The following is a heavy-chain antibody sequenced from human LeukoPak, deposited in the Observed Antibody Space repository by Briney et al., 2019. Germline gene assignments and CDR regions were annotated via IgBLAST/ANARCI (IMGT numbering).Heavy chain of an antibody. CDR2: IFYSGSS. D-gene: IGHD6-13*01. J-gene: IGHJ4*02. CDR3: ARAHTSNWYMDS. Sequence: SSETLSLTCSVSGGSITGYYWSWIRQPPGKRLEWIGYIFYSGSSHYNPSLKSRVTMSVDTSENQLSLRLSSVTAADTALYYCARAHTSNWYMDSWGRGTLVIVSS. V-gene: IGHV4-59*01. CDR1: GGSITGYY.